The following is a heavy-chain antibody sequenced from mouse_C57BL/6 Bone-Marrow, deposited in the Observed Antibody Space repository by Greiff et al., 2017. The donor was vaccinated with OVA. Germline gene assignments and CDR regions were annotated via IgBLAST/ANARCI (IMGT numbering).Heavy chain of an antibody. Sequence: LVESGPELVRPGVSVKISCKGSGYTFTDYAMHWVKQSHAKSLAWIGVISTYYGDASYNQKFKDKATMTVDKSSSTAYMELARLTSEDSAVYYGTRRHYGSIYPQAWCAYWGQGTLVTVSA. J-gene: IGHJ3*01. V-gene: IGHV1-67*01. CDR2: ISTYYGDA. D-gene: IGHD1-1*01. CDR3: TRRHYGSIYPQAWCAY. CDR1: GYTFTDYA.